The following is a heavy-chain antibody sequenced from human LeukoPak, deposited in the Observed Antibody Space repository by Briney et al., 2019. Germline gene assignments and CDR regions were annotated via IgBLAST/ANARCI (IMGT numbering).Heavy chain of an antibody. J-gene: IGHJ4*02. Sequence: SETLSLTCTVSGGSISSYYWSWIRQPPGKGLEWIGYIYYSGSTNYNPSLKSRVTISVDTSKNQFSLKLSSVTAADTAVYYCARAAGCSSTSCSFVDYWGQGTLVTVSS. CDR3: ARAAGCSSTSCSFVDY. CDR2: IYYSGST. D-gene: IGHD2-2*01. V-gene: IGHV4-59*01. CDR1: GGSISSYY.